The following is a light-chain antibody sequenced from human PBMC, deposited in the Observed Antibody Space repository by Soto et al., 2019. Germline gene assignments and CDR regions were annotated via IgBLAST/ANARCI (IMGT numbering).Light chain of an antibody. V-gene: IGKV3-15*01. J-gene: IGKJ1*01. Sequence: EIVMTQAPATLCVSPGERATLSCRASQSVSIDLAWYQQTPGQAPRLLIYGASTRATGIPVRFSGSASGTELTITTRSLQSEDLTVYYCQQYNKWGLRFGQGTKVDI. CDR2: GAS. CDR1: QSVSID. CDR3: QQYNKWGLR.